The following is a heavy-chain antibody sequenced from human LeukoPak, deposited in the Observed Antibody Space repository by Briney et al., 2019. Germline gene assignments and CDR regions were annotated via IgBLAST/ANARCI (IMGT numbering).Heavy chain of an antibody. CDR3: ARGGDSSGYEGRFDP. J-gene: IGHJ5*02. CDR1: GGSISSAGYS. CDR2: IYYTGST. Sequence: SQTLSLTCTVSGGSISSAGYSWSWIRQPPGKGLEWIGYIYYTGSTYYNPSLKSRITISLHTSKNQFSLKLSSVTAAVTAVYYCARGGDSSGYEGRFDPWGQGTLVTVSS. V-gene: IGHV4-30-4*07. D-gene: IGHD3-22*01.